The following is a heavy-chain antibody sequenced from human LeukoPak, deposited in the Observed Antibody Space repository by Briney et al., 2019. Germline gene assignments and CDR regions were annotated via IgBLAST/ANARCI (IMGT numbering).Heavy chain of an antibody. CDR2: IPYDGSNK. CDR3: ARGRIPSFIYYYYYMDV. J-gene: IGHJ6*03. V-gene: IGHV3-30*04. Sequence: GGSLRLSCAASGFTFSTYAMHWVRQAPGKGLEWVAVIPYDGSNKYYADSVKGRFTISRENSKNRLYLQMNSLRAEDTAVYYCARGRIPSFIYYYYYMDVWDKGTTVTVSS. D-gene: IGHD3-16*01. CDR1: GFTFSTYA.